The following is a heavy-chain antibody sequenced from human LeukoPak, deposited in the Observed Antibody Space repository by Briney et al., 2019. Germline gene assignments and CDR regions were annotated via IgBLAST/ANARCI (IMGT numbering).Heavy chain of an antibody. V-gene: IGHV3-30*18. J-gene: IGHJ4*02. CDR3: AKDLYYYDSSGYHDY. CDR2: ISYGGSNK. Sequence: SLPLSYAPSRFTLNRYCMRLVRQAPPKGLEWVAVISYGGSNKYYADSVKRRFTTSRHNYKNTPYLQTNSLRAEDTAVYDCAKDLYYYDSSGYHDYWGRGTLVIVSS. D-gene: IGHD3-22*01. CDR1: RFTLNRYC.